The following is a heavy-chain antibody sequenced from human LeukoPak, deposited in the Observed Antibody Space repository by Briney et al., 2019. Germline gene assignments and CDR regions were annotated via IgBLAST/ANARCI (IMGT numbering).Heavy chain of an antibody. Sequence: GGSLRLSCAASGFLFSSYPLHWVRQAPGKGLEYVSAISSNGGGTFYADSVKGRFTISRDNSKNTLYLQMGSLRAEDMAVYYCARGSDWGQGTLVTVSS. CDR1: GFLFSSYP. CDR2: ISSNGGGT. J-gene: IGHJ4*02. CDR3: ARGSD. V-gene: IGHV3-64*02.